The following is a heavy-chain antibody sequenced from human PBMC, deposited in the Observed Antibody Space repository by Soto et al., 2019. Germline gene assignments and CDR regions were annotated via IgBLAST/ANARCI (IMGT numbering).Heavy chain of an antibody. Sequence: PGGSLRLSCAASGFTFSDYYMSWIRQAPGKGLEWVSHISSSGSTIYYADSVKGRFTISRDNAKNSLYLQMSSLRSEDTAVYYCARSSPQIPWSGLVGMDVWGQGTTVTVSS. CDR1: GFTFSDYY. J-gene: IGHJ6*02. V-gene: IGHV3-11*01. D-gene: IGHD3-3*01. CDR2: ISSSGSTI. CDR3: ARSSPQIPWSGLVGMDV.